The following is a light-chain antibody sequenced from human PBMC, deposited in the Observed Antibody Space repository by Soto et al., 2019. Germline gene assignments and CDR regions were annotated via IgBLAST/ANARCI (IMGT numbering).Light chain of an antibody. CDR3: KQYGGSPVT. V-gene: IGKV3D-20*01. CDR1: QSVSSRF. CDR2: DAS. J-gene: IGKJ5*01. Sequence: EIVMTQSPGTLSLSPGESATLSCGASQSVSSRFLAWYQQKPGRAPRVLIYDASTRATGVQDRFSGSGSGTDFTLTISRLEPEDFAVYYCKQYGGSPVTFGQGTRLEI.